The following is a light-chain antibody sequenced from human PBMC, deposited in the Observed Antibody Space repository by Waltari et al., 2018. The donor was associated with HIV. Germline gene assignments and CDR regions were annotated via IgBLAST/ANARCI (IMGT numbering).Light chain of an antibody. CDR1: SSNVGGYNY. Sequence: QSALTQPRSVSGSPGQPVTISCPGTSSNVGGYNYVSWYQQHPGKAPKLMIYEFTKRPSGVPDRFAGSKSGNTASLTISGLQTEDEADYYCYSYAGSYTSVCGTGTTVTVL. CDR2: EFT. V-gene: IGLV2-11*01. CDR3: YSYAGSYTSV. J-gene: IGLJ1*01.